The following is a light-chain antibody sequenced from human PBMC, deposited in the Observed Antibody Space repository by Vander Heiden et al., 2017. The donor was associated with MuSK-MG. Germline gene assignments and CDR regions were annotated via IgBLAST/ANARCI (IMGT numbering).Light chain of an antibody. J-gene: IGLJ2*01. Sequence: SYELTQPPSVSVSPGQAASITCAGDNLGDKYACWYQQKPGQSPVLVIYQDSKRPPGIPERFSGSNSGNTATLTISGTQAMDEADYYCQAWDSSTVVFGGGTKLTVL. V-gene: IGLV3-1*01. CDR2: QDS. CDR1: NLGDKY. CDR3: QAWDSSTVV.